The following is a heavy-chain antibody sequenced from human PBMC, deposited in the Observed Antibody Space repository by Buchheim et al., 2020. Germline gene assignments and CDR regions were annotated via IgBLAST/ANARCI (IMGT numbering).Heavy chain of an antibody. V-gene: IGHV3-23*01. CDR1: GFTFSSYA. D-gene: IGHD5-24*01. CDR3: AKGDPGGFFVEMAYPGSFDP. CDR2: ISGSGGST. Sequence: EVQLLESGGGLVQPGGSLRLSCAASGFTFSSYAMSWVRQAPGKGLEWVSAISGSGGSTYYADSVKGRFTISRDNSKNTLYLQMNSLRAEDTAVYYCAKGDPGGFFVEMAYPGSFDPWGQGTL. J-gene: IGHJ5*02.